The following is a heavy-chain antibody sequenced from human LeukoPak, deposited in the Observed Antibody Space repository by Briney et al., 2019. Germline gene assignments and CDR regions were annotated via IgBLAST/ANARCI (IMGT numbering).Heavy chain of an antibody. CDR3: AKGVIRNSSWRDAFDI. CDR2: ISYDGSNK. J-gene: IGHJ3*02. D-gene: IGHD6-13*01. V-gene: IGHV3-30*18. CDR1: GFTFSSYG. Sequence: GGSLRLSCAASGFTFSSYGMHWVRQAPGKGLEWVAVISYDGSNKYYADSVKGRFTISRDNSKNTLCLQMNSLRAEDTAVYYCAKGVIRNSSWRDAFDIWGQGTMVTVSS.